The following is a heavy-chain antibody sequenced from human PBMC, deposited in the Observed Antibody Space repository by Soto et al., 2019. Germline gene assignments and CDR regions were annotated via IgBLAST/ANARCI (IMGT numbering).Heavy chain of an antibody. CDR3: ARDRSRRTRLWNAFDI. CDR2: IYYSGST. Sequence: QVQLQESGPGLVKPSQTLSLTCTVSGGSISSGDYYWSWIRQPPGKGLEWIGYIYYSGSTYYNPSHKSRVTISVDTSKNQFSLKLSSVTAADTAVYYCARDRSRRTRLWNAFDIWGQGTMVTVSS. D-gene: IGHD2-2*01. CDR1: GGSISSGDYY. J-gene: IGHJ3*02. V-gene: IGHV4-30-4*01.